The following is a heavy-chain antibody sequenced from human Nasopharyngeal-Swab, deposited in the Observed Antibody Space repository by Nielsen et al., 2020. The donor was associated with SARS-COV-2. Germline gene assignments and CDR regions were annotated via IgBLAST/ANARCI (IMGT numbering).Heavy chain of an antibody. CDR3: ARDFLVGASDYGNVDY. Sequence: GGSLRLSCAASGFNFNNFGMHWIRQAPGKGLEWVAVISYEGSKKSYADFVKGRFAISRDHSTNTLYLQMDSLGPDDTAVYYCARDFLVGASDYGNVDYWGQGTLVTVSS. CDR2: ISYEGSKK. J-gene: IGHJ4*02. CDR1: GFNFNNFG. V-gene: IGHV3-30*03. D-gene: IGHD1-26*01.